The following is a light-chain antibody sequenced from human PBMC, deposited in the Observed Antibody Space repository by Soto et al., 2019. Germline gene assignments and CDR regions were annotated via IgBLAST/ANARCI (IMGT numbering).Light chain of an antibody. CDR1: QSVSSNS. Sequence: EIVLTQSPGTLSLSPGERATLSCRASQSVSSNSLAWYQQRHGQAPRLLIYGASSRATGIPDRFSGSGSGTDFTLTISRLEPEDFAVYYCQQYGSSPRTFGQGTKVEIK. CDR3: QQYGSSPRT. V-gene: IGKV3-20*01. J-gene: IGKJ1*01. CDR2: GAS.